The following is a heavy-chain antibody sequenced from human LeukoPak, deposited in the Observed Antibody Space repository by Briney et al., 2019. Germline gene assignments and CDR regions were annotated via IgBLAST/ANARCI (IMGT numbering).Heavy chain of an antibody. CDR3: AREGATGSGFDP. D-gene: IGHD5-24*01. CDR2: IYYSGST. J-gene: IGHJ5*02. Sequence: SETLSLTCTVSGGSISSSDYYWSWIRQPPGKGLEWIGYIYYSGSTYYNPSLKSRVTISVDTSKNQFSLKLSSVTAADTAVYYCAREGATGSGFDPWGQGTLVTVSS. V-gene: IGHV4-30-4*01. CDR1: GGSISSSDYY.